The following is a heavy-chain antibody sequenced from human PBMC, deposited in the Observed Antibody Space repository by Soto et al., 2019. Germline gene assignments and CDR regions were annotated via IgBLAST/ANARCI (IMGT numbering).Heavy chain of an antibody. CDR1: GVSVSSYY. J-gene: IGHJ4*02. CDR2: IYYSGST. V-gene: IGHV4-59*02. D-gene: IGHD6-19*01. Sequence: PSETLSLTCIVSGVSVSSYYWTWIRQPPGKGLEWIGYIYYSGSTKYNPSLKSRVTISVDTSKNQFSLKLTSVSAADTAVYYCAREKVAVADLGYRGQGTLVTVSS. CDR3: AREKVAVADLGY.